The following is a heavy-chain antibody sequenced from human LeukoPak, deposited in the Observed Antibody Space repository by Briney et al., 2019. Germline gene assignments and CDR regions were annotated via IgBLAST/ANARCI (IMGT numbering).Heavy chain of an antibody. CDR1: GLTFSGSA. V-gene: IGHV3-73*01. Sequence: GGSLRLSCAASGLTFSGSAMHWVRQTSGKGLEWVGRIRSPPNSYATVYAASVKGRFTISRDNAENTLYLQMNSLRAEDTAVYYCARDLISGSLDYWGQGTLVTVSS. D-gene: IGHD1-26*01. CDR2: IRSPPNSYAT. CDR3: ARDLISGSLDY. J-gene: IGHJ4*02.